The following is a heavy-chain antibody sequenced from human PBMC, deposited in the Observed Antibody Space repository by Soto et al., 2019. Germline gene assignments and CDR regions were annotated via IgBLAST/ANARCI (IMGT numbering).Heavy chain of an antibody. CDR2: FSASGGAT. CDR1: GFTFSSYA. Sequence: GGSLRLSCAASGFTFSSYAMSWGRQAPGKGLEWVSAFSASGGATFYADSVKGRFTISRDNSKNTLYLQLNSLRAEDTAVYYCAKGLWPPFDYWGQGTLVTVSS. D-gene: IGHD3-10*01. V-gene: IGHV3-23*01. CDR3: AKGLWPPFDY. J-gene: IGHJ4*02.